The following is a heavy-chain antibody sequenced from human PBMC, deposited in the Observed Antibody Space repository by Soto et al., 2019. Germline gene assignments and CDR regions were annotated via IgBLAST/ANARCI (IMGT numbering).Heavy chain of an antibody. CDR3: AKDLVSRWKAYTHTMVRGTRHGMDV. Sequence: QVQLVESGGGVVQPGRSLRLSCAASGFTFSSYGMHWVRQAPGKGLEWVAVISYDGSNKYYADSVKGRFTISRDNSKNTLYLQMNSLRAEDTAVYYCAKDLVSRWKAYTHTMVRGTRHGMDVWGQGTTVTVSS. CDR1: GFTFSSYG. D-gene: IGHD3-10*01. CDR2: ISYDGSNK. V-gene: IGHV3-30*18. J-gene: IGHJ6*02.